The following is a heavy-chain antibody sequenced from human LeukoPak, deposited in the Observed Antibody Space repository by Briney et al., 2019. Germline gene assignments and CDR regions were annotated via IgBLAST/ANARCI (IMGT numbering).Heavy chain of an antibody. CDR1: GGSFSGYY. CDR2: INHSGST. V-gene: IGHV4-34*01. J-gene: IGHJ5*02. D-gene: IGHD6-13*01. CDR3: ASAAGIGWFDP. Sequence: SETLSLTCAVYGGSFSGYYWSWIRQPPGKGLEWIGEINHSGSTNYNPSLKSRVTISVDTSKNQFSLKLSSVAAADTAVYYCASAAGIGWFDPWGQGTLVTVSS.